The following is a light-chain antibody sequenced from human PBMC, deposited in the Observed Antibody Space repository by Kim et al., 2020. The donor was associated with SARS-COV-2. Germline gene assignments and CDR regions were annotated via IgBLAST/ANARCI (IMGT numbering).Light chain of an antibody. CDR2: SND. J-gene: IGLJ3*02. Sequence: QSVLTQPPSASGKRVTISCSGSISNIGSNVVNWYQQLPGTAPKLLMYSNDYRPSGVPDRFSGSKSGTSASLAISGLQSEDEADYYCAAWDDSLKGSVFGGGTQLTVL. V-gene: IGLV1-44*01. CDR3: AAWDDSLKGSV. CDR1: ISNIGSNV.